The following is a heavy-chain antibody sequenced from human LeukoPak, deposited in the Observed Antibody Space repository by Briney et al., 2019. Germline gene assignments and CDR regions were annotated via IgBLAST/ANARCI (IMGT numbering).Heavy chain of an antibody. D-gene: IGHD3-3*01. Sequence: GRSPRLSCTTSGFTFGDYAMTWVRQAPGKGLEWVGFIRNKAYGETTEYAASVKGRFTISRDDSKSIAYLQMNSLKTEDTAVYYCSRVAFWVQNNDFWSGYPDYWGQGTLVTVSS. J-gene: IGHJ4*02. CDR3: SRVAFWVQNNDFWSGYPDY. CDR2: IRNKAYGETT. V-gene: IGHV3-49*04. CDR1: GFTFGDYA.